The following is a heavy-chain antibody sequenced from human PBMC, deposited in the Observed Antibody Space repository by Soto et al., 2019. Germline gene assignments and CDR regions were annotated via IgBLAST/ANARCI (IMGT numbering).Heavy chain of an antibody. CDR2: ISYDGSNK. D-gene: IGHD6-6*01. CDR1: GFTFSSYG. J-gene: IGHJ4*02. V-gene: IGHV3-30*18. CDR3: AKDAVGSYSSSSNHYFDY. Sequence: PGGSLRLSCAASGFTFSSYGMHWVRQAPGKGLEWVAVISYDGSNKYYADSVKGRFTISRDNSKNTLYLQMNSLRAEDTAVYYCAKDAVGSYSSSSNHYFDYWGQGTLVTVSS.